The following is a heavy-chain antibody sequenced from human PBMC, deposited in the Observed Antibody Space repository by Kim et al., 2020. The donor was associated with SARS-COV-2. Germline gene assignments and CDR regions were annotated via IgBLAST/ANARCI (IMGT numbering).Heavy chain of an antibody. D-gene: IGHD6-13*01. J-gene: IGHJ4*02. CDR3: ARVYHSSSWYGVDY. V-gene: IGHV3-48*03. Sequence: GGSLRLSCAASGFTFSSYEMNWVRQAPGKGLEWVSYISSSGSTTYYADSVKGRLTISRDNAKNSLYLQMNSRRAEDTAVYYCARVYHSSSWYGVDYWGQGTLVTVSS. CDR1: GFTFSSYE. CDR2: ISSSGSTT.